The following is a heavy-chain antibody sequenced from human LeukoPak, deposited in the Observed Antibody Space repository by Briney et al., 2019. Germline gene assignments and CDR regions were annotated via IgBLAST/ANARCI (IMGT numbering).Heavy chain of an antibody. CDR2: ISSSSSTI. Sequence: GGSLRLSCAASGFTFSSYSMNWVRQAPGKGLEWVSYISSSSSTIYYADSVKGRFTISRDNAKNSLYLQMNSLGAEDTAVYYCARYGAAGTGAFDIWGQGTMVTVSS. D-gene: IGHD6-13*01. J-gene: IGHJ3*02. CDR1: GFTFSSYS. CDR3: ARYGAAGTGAFDI. V-gene: IGHV3-48*04.